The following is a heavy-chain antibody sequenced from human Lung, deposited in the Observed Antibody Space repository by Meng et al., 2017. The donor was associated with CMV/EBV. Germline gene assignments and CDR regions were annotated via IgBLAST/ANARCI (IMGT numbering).Heavy chain of an antibody. CDR2: IYSGGGT. D-gene: IGHD5-18*01. CDR1: GFTVSSNS. Sequence: LTXXASGFTVSSNSMNWVRQAPGKGLEWVSLIYSGGGTYYADSVKGRFTISRDNFKNTLYLQMNSLRAEDTAVYYCARVLTAHHYYGMDVWGQGTTVXVSS. V-gene: IGHV3-53*01. J-gene: IGHJ6*02. CDR3: ARVLTAHHYYGMDV.